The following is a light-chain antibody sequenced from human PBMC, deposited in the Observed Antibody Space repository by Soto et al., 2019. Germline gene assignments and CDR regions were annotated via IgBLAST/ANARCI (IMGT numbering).Light chain of an antibody. Sequence: DIVMTQSPDSLAVSLGERTTINCKSSQSVLYSSNNNNYLAWYQQKPGQPPKLLIYWASTRESGVPDRFSGSGSGTDFTLTVSNLQAEEVAVYYCQQYYTTPPTFGGGTKVEIK. CDR3: QQYYTTPPT. V-gene: IGKV4-1*01. CDR1: QSVLYSSNNNNY. CDR2: WAS. J-gene: IGKJ4*01.